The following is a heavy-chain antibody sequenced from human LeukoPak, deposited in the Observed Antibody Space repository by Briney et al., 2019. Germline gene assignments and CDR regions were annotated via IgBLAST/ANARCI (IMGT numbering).Heavy chain of an antibody. CDR2: IWYDGSKK. V-gene: IGHV3-33*01. CDR3: ARDISYGALDF. CDR1: GYTSSSHG. J-gene: IGHJ4*02. Sequence: GTSLRLSCAASGYTSSSHGMYWVRQAPGKGLEWVALIWYDGSKKYHADSVKGRFTISRDDSRNTLYLQMDSLRAEDTAVYYCARDISYGALDFWGQGTLVTVSS. D-gene: IGHD3-3*02.